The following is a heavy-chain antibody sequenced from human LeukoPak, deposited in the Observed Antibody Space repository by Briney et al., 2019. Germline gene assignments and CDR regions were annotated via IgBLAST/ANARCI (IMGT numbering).Heavy chain of an antibody. Sequence: SETLSLTCAVSGASISSGDYSWSWIRQPPGMGLEWIGYIYHGGSTYYNPSLNSRVTISLDTSKNQFSLHLSFVTAADTAVYYCARAPNGYYPLDYWGQGTLVTVSS. CDR1: GASISSGDYS. V-gene: IGHV4-30-2*01. CDR3: ARAPNGYYPLDY. D-gene: IGHD3-22*01. J-gene: IGHJ4*02. CDR2: IYHGGST.